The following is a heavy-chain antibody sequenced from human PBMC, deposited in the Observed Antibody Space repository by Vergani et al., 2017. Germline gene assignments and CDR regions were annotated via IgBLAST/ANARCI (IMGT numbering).Heavy chain of an antibody. J-gene: IGHJ4*02. CDR3: SRGRGYSFGYSDS. CDR2: IRNKAYGGTT. V-gene: IGHV3-49*04. Sequence: EVQLVESGGGLVPPGRSLRLSCAASGFSFGDSAITWVRQAPGKGLEWVAFIRNKAYGGTTEYAASVKGRFTISRDDSKRLAYLQLSGLKTEDTAVYFCSRGRGYSFGYSDSWGQGTLVTVSS. D-gene: IGHD5-18*01. CDR1: GFSFGDSA.